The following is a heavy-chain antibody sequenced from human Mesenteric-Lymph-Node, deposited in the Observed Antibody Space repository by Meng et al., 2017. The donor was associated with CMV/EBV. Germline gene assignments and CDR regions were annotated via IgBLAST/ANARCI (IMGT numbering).Heavy chain of an antibody. CDR1: GFTFSTYS. Sequence: GGSLRLSCAASGFTFSTYSMNWVRPAPGKGLEWVSYISSSSSTIYYADSVKGRFTISRDNAKNSLNLQMNSLRAEDTAVYYCAREYSSSSGRSFDYWGQGTLVTVSS. J-gene: IGHJ4*02. CDR2: ISSSSSTI. CDR3: AREYSSSSGRSFDY. D-gene: IGHD6-6*01. V-gene: IGHV3-48*04.